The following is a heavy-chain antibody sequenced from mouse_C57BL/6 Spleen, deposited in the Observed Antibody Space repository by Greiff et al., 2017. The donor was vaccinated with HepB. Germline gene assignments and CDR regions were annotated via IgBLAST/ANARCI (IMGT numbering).Heavy chain of an antibody. Sequence: VQLQQSGAELVRPGSSVKLSCKASGYTFTSYWVDWVKQRPGQGLEWIGNIYPSDSETHYNQKFKDKATLTVDKSSSTAYMQLSSLTSEDSAVYYCARWYYVSSSYYSAMDYWGQGTSVTVSS. CDR3: ARWYYVSSSYYSAMDY. V-gene: IGHV1-61*01. CDR1: GYTFTSYW. J-gene: IGHJ4*01. D-gene: IGHD1-1*01. CDR2: IYPSDSET.